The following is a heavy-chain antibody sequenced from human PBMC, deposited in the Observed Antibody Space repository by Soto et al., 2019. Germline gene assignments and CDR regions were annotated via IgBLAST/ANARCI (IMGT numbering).Heavy chain of an antibody. Sequence: QVQLVQSEAEVKEPGASVKVSCKASGYTLTTYYMHWVRQAPGQGLEWMGMINPSGGSTRYAQKFQGRLTMTRDTSTSTVYMEVSSLRSEDTAVYYCARVAVTGAFDSWGQGALVTVSS. CDR3: ARVAVTGAFDS. V-gene: IGHV1-46*03. J-gene: IGHJ4*02. CDR2: INPSGGST. D-gene: IGHD6-19*01. CDR1: GYTLTTYY.